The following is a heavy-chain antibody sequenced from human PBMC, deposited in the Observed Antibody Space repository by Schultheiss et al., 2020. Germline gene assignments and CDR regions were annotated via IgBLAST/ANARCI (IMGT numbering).Heavy chain of an antibody. CDR3: AKDGTIFGETGVSPDY. V-gene: IGHV4-39*07. J-gene: IGHJ4*02. D-gene: IGHD3-3*01. Sequence: SETLSLTCTVSGGSISSSSYYWGWIRQPPGKGLEWIGSIYYSGSTNYNPSLKSRVTISVDTSKNQFSLKLSSVTAADTAVYYCAKDGTIFGETGVSPDYWGQGTLVTVSS. CDR1: GGSISSSSYY. CDR2: IYYSGST.